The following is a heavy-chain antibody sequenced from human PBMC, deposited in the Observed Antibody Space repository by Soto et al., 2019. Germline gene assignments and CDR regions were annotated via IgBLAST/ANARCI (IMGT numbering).Heavy chain of an antibody. CDR3: ARVMAAMQNWLDP. CDR1: GGPISSIDYF. J-gene: IGHJ5*02. CDR2: IYHTGTT. Sequence: SETLSLTCSVSGGPISSIDYFWSWIRQPPGKGLEWIGFIYHTGTTYYNPSPRSRVTISIDTSKSQFSMKLNSVTAADTAVYYCARVMAAMQNWLDPWGQGTLVTVSS. V-gene: IGHV4-30-4*01. D-gene: IGHD2-2*01.